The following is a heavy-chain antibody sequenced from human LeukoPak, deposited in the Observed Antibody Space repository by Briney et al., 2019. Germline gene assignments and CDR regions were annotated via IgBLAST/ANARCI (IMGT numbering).Heavy chain of an antibody. CDR1: GYTFTASY. V-gene: IGHV1-2*02. Sequence: ASVKVSCKTSGYTFTASYIHWVRQAPGQGLEWMGWINPYNGATIYAQQFQGRVTMTRDTSISTAYMELSRLRSDDTAVYYCARGTGERPRSYFDYWGQGTLVPVSS. CDR2: INPYNGAT. D-gene: IGHD7-27*01. J-gene: IGHJ4*02. CDR3: ARGTGERPRSYFDY.